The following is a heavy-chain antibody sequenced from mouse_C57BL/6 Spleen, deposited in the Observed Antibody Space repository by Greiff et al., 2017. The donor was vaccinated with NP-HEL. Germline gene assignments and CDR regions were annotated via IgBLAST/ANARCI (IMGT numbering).Heavy chain of an antibody. V-gene: IGHV1-15*01. CDR2: IDPETGGT. D-gene: IGHD2-1*01. J-gene: IGHJ4*01. CDR1: GYTFTDYE. Sequence: QVQLKQSGAELVRPGASVTLSCKASGYTFTDYEMHWVKQTPVHGLEWIGAIDPETGGTACNQKFKGKAILTADKSSSTAYMELSSLTSEDSAVYYCTRGGYGNYVLYYAMDYWGQGTSVTVSS. CDR3: TRGGYGNYVLYYAMDY.